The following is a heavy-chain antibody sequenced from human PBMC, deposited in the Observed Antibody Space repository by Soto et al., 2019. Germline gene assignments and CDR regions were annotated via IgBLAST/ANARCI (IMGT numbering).Heavy chain of an antibody. V-gene: IGHV4-39*01. CDR3: ARLPPYGSGSYYYYGMDV. J-gene: IGHJ6*02. CDR1: GGSISSSSYY. CDR2: IYYSGST. D-gene: IGHD3-10*01. Sequence: SETLSLTCTVSGGSISSSSYYWGWIRQPPGKGLEWIGSIYYSGSTYYNPSLKSRVTISVDTSKNQFSLKLSSVTAADTAVYYCARLPPYGSGSYYYYGMDVWGQGTTVTVSS.